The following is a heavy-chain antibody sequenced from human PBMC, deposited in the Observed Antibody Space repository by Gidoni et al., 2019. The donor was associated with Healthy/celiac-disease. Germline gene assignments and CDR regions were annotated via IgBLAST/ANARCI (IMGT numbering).Heavy chain of an antibody. D-gene: IGHD6-13*01. V-gene: IGHV4-30-2*01. Sequence: QLQLQESGSGLVKPSQTLSLTCAVPGGSISSGGYSWSWIRQPPGKGLEWIGYIYHSGSTYYNPSLKSRVTISVDRSKNQFSLKLSSVTAADTAVYYCARVRLAAAADNWFDPWGQGTLVTVSS. CDR2: IYHSGST. CDR3: ARVRLAAAADNWFDP. CDR1: GGSISSGGYS. J-gene: IGHJ5*02.